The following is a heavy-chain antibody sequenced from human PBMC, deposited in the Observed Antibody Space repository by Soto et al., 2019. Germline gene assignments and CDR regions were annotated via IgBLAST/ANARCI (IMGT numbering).Heavy chain of an antibody. V-gene: IGHV3-66*01. D-gene: IGHD2-15*01. CDR1: GFSVNSKY. Sequence: EVQLVESGGDLVQPGGSLRLSCAASGFSVNSKYMSWVRQAPGKGLEWVSLIQSGGSTYYAGSVKGRFTISRDFSENTLCLQMSSLRVEDTAVYYCTMDDAHCNGVRCYGVRMAVWGKATTVTVSA. CDR2: IQSGGST. CDR3: TMDDAHCNGVRCYGVRMAV. J-gene: IGHJ6*04.